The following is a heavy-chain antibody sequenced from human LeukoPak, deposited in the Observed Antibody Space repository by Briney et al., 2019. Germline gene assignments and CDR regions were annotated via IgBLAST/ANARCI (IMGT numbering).Heavy chain of an antibody. CDR2: IWYDGSNK. CDR1: GFTFSSYG. V-gene: IGHV3-33*01. CDR3: ARPHDYGDYFLDY. J-gene: IGHJ4*02. D-gene: IGHD4-17*01. Sequence: GRSLRLSCAASGFTFSSYGMHWVRQAPGKGLEWVEVIWYDGSNKYYADSVKGRFTISRDNSKNTLYLQMNSLRAEDTAVYYCARPHDYGDYFLDYWGQGTLVTVSS.